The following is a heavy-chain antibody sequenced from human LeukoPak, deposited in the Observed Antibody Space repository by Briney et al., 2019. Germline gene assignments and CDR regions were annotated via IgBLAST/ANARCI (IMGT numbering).Heavy chain of an antibody. CDR2: ISAYNGTT. Sequence: GASVKVSFKASGYTFTSYGISWVRRAPGQGLEWMGWISAYNGTTNYAQKLQGRFTMTTDTSTSTAYMELRSLRSDDTAVYYCASYDYGDNYWFDPWGQGTLVTVSS. D-gene: IGHD4-23*01. J-gene: IGHJ5*02. CDR3: ASYDYGDNYWFDP. CDR1: GYTFTSYG. V-gene: IGHV1-18*01.